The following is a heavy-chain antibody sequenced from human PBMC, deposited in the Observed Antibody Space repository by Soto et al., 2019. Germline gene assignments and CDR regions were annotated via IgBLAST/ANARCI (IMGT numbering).Heavy chain of an antibody. Sequence: QVQLVQSGAEVKKPGASVKVSCKASGYSFTSYGISWVRQAPGQGLEWMGWISAYNGNTNYAQKFQARVTMTTDTSTKTADMELRSLRSDDTAVYYCARETYHHDSSGYFGLDVCGQGTTVTVSS. D-gene: IGHD3-22*01. CDR1: GYSFTSYG. CDR3: ARETYHHDSSGYFGLDV. CDR2: ISAYNGNT. V-gene: IGHV1-18*01. J-gene: IGHJ6*02.